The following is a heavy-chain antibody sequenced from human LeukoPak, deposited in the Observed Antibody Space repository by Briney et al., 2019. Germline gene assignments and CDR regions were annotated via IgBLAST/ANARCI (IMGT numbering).Heavy chain of an antibody. CDR1: GGSISSSSYY. V-gene: IGHV4-39*07. J-gene: IGHJ4*02. CDR2: IHYSGNT. D-gene: IGHD6-6*01. CDR3: ARGRSSSGPFDY. Sequence: PSETLSLTCTVSGGSISSSSYYWGWIRQPPGKGLEWIGSIHYSGNTYYNPSLKSRITISVDTSKNQFSLKLSSVTAADTAVYYCARGRSSSGPFDYWGQGSLVTVSS.